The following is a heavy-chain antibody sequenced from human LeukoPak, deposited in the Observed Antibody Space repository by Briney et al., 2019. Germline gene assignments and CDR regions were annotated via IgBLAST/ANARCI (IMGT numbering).Heavy chain of an antibody. CDR3: ARLSGDSGRYELDY. Sequence: GESLKISCKGSGYTFTTYWIGWVRQMPGKGLEWMGIIYPGDSDTKYSPSFQGQVAISADKSISTAYLQWSSLKASDTAMYYCARLSGDSGRYELDYWGQGTLVTVSS. CDR2: IYPGDSDT. V-gene: IGHV5-51*01. J-gene: IGHJ4*02. CDR1: GYTFTTYW. D-gene: IGHD3-10*01.